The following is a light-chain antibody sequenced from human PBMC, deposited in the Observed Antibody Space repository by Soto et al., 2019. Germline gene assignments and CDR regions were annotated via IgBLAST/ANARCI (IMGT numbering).Light chain of an antibody. Sequence: DIRMTQSPSSLSASVGDRVTITCRASQGIGNDLGWYQQKPGKAPKRLIYAASRLQSGVPSRFSGSGSGTEFTLTISSLQPEDFATYYCLQHNSYPRAFGQGTKVEIK. V-gene: IGKV1-17*01. CDR1: QGIGND. CDR2: AAS. J-gene: IGKJ1*01. CDR3: LQHNSYPRA.